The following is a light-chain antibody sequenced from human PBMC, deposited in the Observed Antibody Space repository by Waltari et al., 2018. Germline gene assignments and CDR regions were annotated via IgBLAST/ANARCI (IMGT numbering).Light chain of an antibody. CDR3: YSTDSSGNRNWV. Sequence: SYELTQPPSVSVSPGQTARITCSGDALPKKYAYWYQQKSGQAPVLVIYEDIKRPSGLPARFSGSTSGTMATLIISGAQVEDEADYYCYSTDSSGNRNWVFGGGTKLTVL. J-gene: IGLJ3*02. CDR2: EDI. CDR1: ALPKKY. V-gene: IGLV3-10*01.